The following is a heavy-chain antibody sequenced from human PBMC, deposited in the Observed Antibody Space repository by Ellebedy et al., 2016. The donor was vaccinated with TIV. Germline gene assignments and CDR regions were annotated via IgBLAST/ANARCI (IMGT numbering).Heavy chain of an antibody. CDR1: GFSFSTYE. CDR3: ARVLLGLYYFDY. D-gene: IGHD3/OR15-3a*01. CDR2: ISPTGSTI. J-gene: IGHJ4*02. Sequence: GESLKISCAASGFSFSTYEMTWVRQAPGKGLDCISYISPTGSTIFYADSVEGRFTISRDKAKNSVYLQMNSLRAEDTAVYYCARVLLGLYYFDYWGQGALVSVSS. V-gene: IGHV3-48*03.